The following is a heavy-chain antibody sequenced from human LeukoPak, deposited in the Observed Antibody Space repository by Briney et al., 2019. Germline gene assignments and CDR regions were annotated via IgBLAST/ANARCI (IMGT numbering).Heavy chain of an antibody. Sequence: SETLSLTCFVSGGSISDKNFYWAWLRQPPGKPLEWIGNIFYRGSTYYNPSLKSQVTILVDTSRNPFSLKVSSLTAADTAIYYCARHEGRAGTPIDFWGQGTLVTVSS. CDR1: GGSISDKNFY. CDR3: ARHEGRAGTPIDF. J-gene: IGHJ4*02. CDR2: IFYRGST. D-gene: IGHD3-10*01. V-gene: IGHV4-39*01.